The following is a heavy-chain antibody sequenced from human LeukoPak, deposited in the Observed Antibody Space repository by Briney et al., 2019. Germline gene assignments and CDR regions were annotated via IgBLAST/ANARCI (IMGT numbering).Heavy chain of an antibody. CDR3: ASRVYGLGSFNY. J-gene: IGHJ4*01. D-gene: IGHD3-10*01. V-gene: IGHV4-39*01. CDR1: GGSISSSSYY. Sequence: SETLSLTCTVSGGSISSSSYYWGWIRQPRGKGLEWIGSIYYSVSTYYTPSLKSRVTISVDTSKNQFSLKLSSVTAADTAVYYCASRVYGLGSFNYWGQGTLVTVSS. CDR2: IYYSVST.